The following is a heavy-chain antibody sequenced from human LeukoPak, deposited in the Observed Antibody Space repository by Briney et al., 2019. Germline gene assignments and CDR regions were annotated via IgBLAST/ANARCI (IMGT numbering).Heavy chain of an antibody. D-gene: IGHD3-22*01. CDR2: ISGSGGST. J-gene: IGHJ4*02. Sequence: GGSLRLSCAASGFTFGSYAMSWVRQAPGKGLEWVSAISGSGGSTYYADSVKGRFTISRDNSKNTLYLQMNSLRAEDTAVYYCAKYYYDSSGYYYFDYWGQGTLVTVSS. CDR1: GFTFGSYA. CDR3: AKYYYDSSGYYYFDY. V-gene: IGHV3-23*01.